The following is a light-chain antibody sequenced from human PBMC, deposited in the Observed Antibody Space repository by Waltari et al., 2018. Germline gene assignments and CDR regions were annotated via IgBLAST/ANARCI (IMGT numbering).Light chain of an antibody. CDR1: QSISSY. Sequence: DIQMTQSPSSLSASVGDRVTITCRASQSISSYLNWYQQKPGKAPKLLIYAASSLQSGVPSRCSGSGSGTDVTLTISSLQPEDFATYYCQQSYSTPMYTFGQGTKLEIK. CDR3: QQSYSTPMYT. J-gene: IGKJ2*01. CDR2: AAS. V-gene: IGKV1-39*01.